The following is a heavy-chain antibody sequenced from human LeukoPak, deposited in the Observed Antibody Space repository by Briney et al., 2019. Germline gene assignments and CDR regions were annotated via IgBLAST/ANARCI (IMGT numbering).Heavy chain of an antibody. V-gene: IGHV3-48*01. J-gene: IGHJ6*03. CDR1: GFTLSNYS. CDR3: ARGVPKTSYYYYYMDV. Sequence: GGSLRLSCAVSGFTLSNYSMNWVRQAPGKGLEWISYISGSGFTIHYADSVKGRFTISRDNAKNSLYLQMNSLRAEDTAVYYCARGVPKTSYYYYYMDVWGKGTTVIVSS. D-gene: IGHD4-11*01. CDR2: ISGSGFTI.